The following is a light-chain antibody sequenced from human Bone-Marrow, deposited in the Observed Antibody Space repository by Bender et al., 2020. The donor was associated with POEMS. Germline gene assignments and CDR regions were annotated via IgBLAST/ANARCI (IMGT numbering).Light chain of an antibody. CDR1: SSDVGGYNY. CDR3: AVWDDSLNGWV. CDR2: DVS. Sequence: QSALTQPASVSGSPGQSLTISCTGTSSDVGGYNYVSWCQQHPGKAPKLIIYDVSERPSGVPDRFSGSKSGNTASLTIAGLQAADEADYYCAVWDDSLNGWVFGGGTKLTVL. V-gene: IGLV2-11*01. J-gene: IGLJ3*02.